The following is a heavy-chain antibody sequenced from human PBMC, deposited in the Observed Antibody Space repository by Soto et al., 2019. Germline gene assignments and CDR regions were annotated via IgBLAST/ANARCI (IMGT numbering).Heavy chain of an antibody. D-gene: IGHD3-10*01. CDR2: IYYSGST. CDR3: ARGTWFGESRKIYYYYGMDV. Sequence: QVQLQESGPGLVKPSQTLSLSCTVSGDSISSGVYYWNWIRQHPGKGLEWIGYIYYSGSTNYNPSLKSRVTISVDTSKNQFSLKLSSVTAADTAVYYCARGTWFGESRKIYYYYGMDVWGQGTTVTVSS. V-gene: IGHV4-61*08. J-gene: IGHJ6*02. CDR1: GDSISSGVYY.